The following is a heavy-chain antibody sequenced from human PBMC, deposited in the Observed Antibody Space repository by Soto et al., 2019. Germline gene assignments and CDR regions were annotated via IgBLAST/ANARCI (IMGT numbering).Heavy chain of an antibody. D-gene: IGHD1-1*01. V-gene: IGHV3-13*01. CDR1: GFTFSSYD. Sequence: GGSLRLSCAASGFTFSSYDMHWVRQATGKGLEWVSAIGTAGDTYYPGSVKGRFTISRENAKNSLYLQMNSLRAGDTAVYYCARDLQLERSQTMEYYYYGMDVWGQGTTVTVSS. CDR3: ARDLQLERSQTMEYYYYGMDV. J-gene: IGHJ6*02. CDR2: IGTAGDT.